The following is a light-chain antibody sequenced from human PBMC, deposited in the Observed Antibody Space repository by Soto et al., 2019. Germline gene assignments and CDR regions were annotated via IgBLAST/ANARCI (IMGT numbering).Light chain of an antibody. CDR3: QQSYSTPPT. V-gene: IGKV1-39*01. Sequence: DIQMTQSPSSLSASVGDRVTITCRASQSISNYLNWYQQKPGKAPELLIYAASSLQSGVPSRFSGSGSGTDFTLTISNLQPEDFATYYCQQSYSTPPTFGQGTKLEIK. J-gene: IGKJ2*01. CDR1: QSISNY. CDR2: AAS.